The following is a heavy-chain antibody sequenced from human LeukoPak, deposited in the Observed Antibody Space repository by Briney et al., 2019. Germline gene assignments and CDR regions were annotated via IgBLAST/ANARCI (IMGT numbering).Heavy chain of an antibody. CDR1: GGSISSSSYY. D-gene: IGHD3-3*01. J-gene: IGHJ4*02. Sequence: PSETLSLTRTVSGGSISSSSYYWGWIRQPPGKGLEWIGSIYYSGSTYYNPSLKSRVTISVDTSKNQFSLKLSSVTAADTAVYYCARRQYDFWSGYSDYWGQGTLVTVSS. CDR3: ARRQYDFWSGYSDY. CDR2: IYYSGST. V-gene: IGHV4-39*01.